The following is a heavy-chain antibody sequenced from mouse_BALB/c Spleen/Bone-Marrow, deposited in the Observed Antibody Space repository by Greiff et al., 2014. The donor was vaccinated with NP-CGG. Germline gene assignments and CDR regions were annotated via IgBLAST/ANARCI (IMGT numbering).Heavy chain of an antibody. CDR2: IDPANGNI. CDR3: APYYYGRWFAN. J-gene: IGHJ3*01. Sequence: EVQLQQSGAELVKPGASVKLSCTASGFNIKDTYMHWVKQRPEQGLEWIGRIDPANGNIKYDPKFQGKATITVDTSSNTAYLQLSSLTSEDTAVYYCAPYYYGRWFANWGQGTLVTVSA. D-gene: IGHD1-1*01. V-gene: IGHV14-3*02. CDR1: GFNIKDTY.